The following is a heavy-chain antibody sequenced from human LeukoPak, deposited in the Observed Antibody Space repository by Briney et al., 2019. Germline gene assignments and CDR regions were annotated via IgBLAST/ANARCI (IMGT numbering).Heavy chain of an antibody. CDR3: ARDMATVTTSPSDY. CDR2: IKQDGSEK. J-gene: IGHJ4*02. CDR1: GFTFSSYW. D-gene: IGHD4-17*01. V-gene: IGHV3-7*01. Sequence: PGGSLRLSCAASGFTFSSYWMSWVRQAPGKGLEWVANIKQDGSEKYYVDSVKGRFTNSRDNAKNSLYLQMNSLRAEDTAVYYCARDMATVTTSPSDYWGQGTLVTVSS.